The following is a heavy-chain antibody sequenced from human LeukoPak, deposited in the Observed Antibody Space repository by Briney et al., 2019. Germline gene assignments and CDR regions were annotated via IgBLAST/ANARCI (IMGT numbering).Heavy chain of an antibody. Sequence: GASVKGSCKASGGTFSSYAISWVRQAPGQGLEWMGGIIPIFGTANYAQKFQGRVTITADESTSTAYMELSSLRSEDTAVYYCARDEIEQWLVRGRDNWFDPWGQGTLVTVSS. CDR3: ARDEIEQWLVRGRDNWFDP. D-gene: IGHD6-19*01. J-gene: IGHJ5*02. CDR2: IIPIFGTA. V-gene: IGHV1-69*13. CDR1: GGTFSSYA.